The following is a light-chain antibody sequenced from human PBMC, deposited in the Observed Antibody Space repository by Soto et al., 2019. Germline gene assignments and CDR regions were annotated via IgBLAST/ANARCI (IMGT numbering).Light chain of an antibody. J-gene: IGKJ2*01. CDR1: QTVSDN. CDR3: QQYNIWRPLYT. Sequence: EIVLTQSPAILSASPGERATLSCRASQTVSDNLAWYQQKPGQSPRLLIYGASTRATDIPVRFSGSGSGTEFTLTISSLQSEDFAVYYCQQYNIWRPLYTFGQGTKL. V-gene: IGKV3-15*01. CDR2: GAS.